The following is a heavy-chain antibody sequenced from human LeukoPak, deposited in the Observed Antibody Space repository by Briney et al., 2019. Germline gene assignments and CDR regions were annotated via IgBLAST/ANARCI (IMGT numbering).Heavy chain of an antibody. CDR1: GFTFNSYW. V-gene: IGHV3-74*01. J-gene: IGHJ4*02. D-gene: IGHD1-26*01. Sequence: TGGSLRLSCAASGFTFNSYWMRWVRQAPGKGLVWVSHINHGGSRTNYADSVKGRFTISRDNAKNTLYLQMNSLRAEDTAVYYCARPGIYFQFDYWGQGTLVTVSS. CDR2: INHGGSRT. CDR3: ARPGIYFQFDY.